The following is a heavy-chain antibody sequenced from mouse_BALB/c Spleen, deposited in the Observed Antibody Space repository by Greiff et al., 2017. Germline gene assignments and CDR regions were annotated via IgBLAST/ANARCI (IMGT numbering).Heavy chain of an antibody. CDR1: GFTFSSFG. J-gene: IGHJ4*01. V-gene: IGHV5-17*02. Sequence: DVHLVESGGGLVQPGGSRKLSCAASGFTFSSFGMHWVRQAPEKGLEWVAYISSGSSTTYYADTVKGRFTISRDNPKNTLFLQMTSLRSEDTAMYYCARGPRAGDVDYAMDYWGQGTSVTVSS. CDR3: ARGPRAGDVDYAMDY. D-gene: IGHD3-1*01. CDR2: ISSGSSTT.